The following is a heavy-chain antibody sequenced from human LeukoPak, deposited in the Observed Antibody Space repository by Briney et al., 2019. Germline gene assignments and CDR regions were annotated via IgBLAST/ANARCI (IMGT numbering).Heavy chain of an antibody. J-gene: IGHJ4*02. V-gene: IGHV4-34*01. Sequence: SETLSLTCAVYGGSFSGYYWGWIRQPPGKGLEWIGEINHSGSTNYNPSLKSRVTISVDTSKNQFSLKLSSVTAADTAVYYCARGKNQYYYDSSGKYYFDYWGQGTLVTVSS. CDR1: GGSFSGYY. CDR3: ARGKNQYYYDSSGKYYFDY. D-gene: IGHD3-22*01. CDR2: INHSGST.